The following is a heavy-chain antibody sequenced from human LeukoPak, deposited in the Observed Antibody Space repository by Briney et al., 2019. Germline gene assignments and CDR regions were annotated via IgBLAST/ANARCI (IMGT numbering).Heavy chain of an antibody. CDR1: GFTFSSYG. V-gene: IGHV3-33*01. Sequence: GGSLRLSCAASGFTFSSYGMHWVRQAPGKGLEWVAVIWYDGSNKYYADSVKGRFTISRDNSKNTVYLQVNSLRAEDSAVYYCAREFTVTTLDHWGQGTLVTVSS. J-gene: IGHJ4*02. D-gene: IGHD4-11*01. CDR3: AREFTVTTLDH. CDR2: IWYDGSNK.